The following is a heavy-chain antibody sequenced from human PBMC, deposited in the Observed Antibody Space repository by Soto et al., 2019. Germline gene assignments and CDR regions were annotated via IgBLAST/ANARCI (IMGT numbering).Heavy chain of an antibody. D-gene: IGHD6-13*01. CDR1: SFHFINHG. Sequence: SQRLPASFASFHFINHGMLLFRQTVENGLEGVSAISGSCGSTYYADSVKRRFTISRYNYKHTRYRQISSLKAEDRAVYWCAAATCYSSSWGQRTFDAWG. CDR3: AAATCYSSSWGQRTFDA. J-gene: IGHJ5*01. V-gene: IGHV3-23*01. CDR2: ISGSCGST.